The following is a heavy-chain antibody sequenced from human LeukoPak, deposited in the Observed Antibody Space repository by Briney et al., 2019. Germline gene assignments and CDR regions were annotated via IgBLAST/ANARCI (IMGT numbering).Heavy chain of an antibody. D-gene: IGHD2-2*02. Sequence: GGSLRLSCAASGFTLSNYAMSWGRQAPGKGLEWVSGISGSGGSTYYADSVKGRFTISRDNSRNTLYLQMNSLRAEDTAVYYCAKEHCSTIACYTGFDYWGQGTLVTVSS. CDR1: GFTLSNYA. J-gene: IGHJ4*02. CDR2: ISGSGGST. CDR3: AKEHCSTIACYTGFDY. V-gene: IGHV3-23*01.